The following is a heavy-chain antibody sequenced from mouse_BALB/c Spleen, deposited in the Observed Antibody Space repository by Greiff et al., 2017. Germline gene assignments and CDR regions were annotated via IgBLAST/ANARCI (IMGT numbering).Heavy chain of an antibody. CDR1: GFTFSNYW. CDR2: IRLKSNNYAT. V-gene: IGHV6-6*02. D-gene: IGHD2-3*01. J-gene: IGHJ2*02. CDR3: TSMDHDGYYGIDY. Sequence: EVKVEESGGGLVQPGGSLKLSCVASGFTFSNYWMNWVRQSPEKGLEWVAEIRLKSNNYATHYAESVKGRFTISRDDSKSSVYLQMNNLRAEDTGIYHCTSMDHDGYYGIDYGGQGTSLTVSS.